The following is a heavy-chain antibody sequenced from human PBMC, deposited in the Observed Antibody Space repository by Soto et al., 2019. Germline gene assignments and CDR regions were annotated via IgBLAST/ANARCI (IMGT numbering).Heavy chain of an antibody. CDR1: GFTFSSYA. CDR2: ISGSGGST. Sequence: PGGSLRLSCAASGFTFSSYAMSWVRQAPGKGLEWVSAISGSGGSTYYADSMKGRFTISRDNSKNTLYLQMNSLRAEDTAVYYCAKDGAPRWWLRWIGAFDTWGQGTMVTVSS. D-gene: IGHD5-12*01. CDR3: AKDGAPRWWLRWIGAFDT. V-gene: IGHV3-23*01. J-gene: IGHJ3*02.